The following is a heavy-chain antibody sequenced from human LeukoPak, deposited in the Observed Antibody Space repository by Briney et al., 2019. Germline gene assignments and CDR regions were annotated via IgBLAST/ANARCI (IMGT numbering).Heavy chain of an antibody. CDR2: ISSSGSTI. CDR1: GFTFSSYE. Sequence: GGSLRLSCAASGFTFSSYEMNWVRQAPGKGLEWVSYISSSGSTIYYADSVKGRFTISRDNAKNSLYLQMNSLRAEDTAVYYCARVLGGAAAAPPGYWGQGTLVTVSS. D-gene: IGHD6-13*01. CDR3: ARVLGGAAAAPPGY. J-gene: IGHJ4*02. V-gene: IGHV3-48*03.